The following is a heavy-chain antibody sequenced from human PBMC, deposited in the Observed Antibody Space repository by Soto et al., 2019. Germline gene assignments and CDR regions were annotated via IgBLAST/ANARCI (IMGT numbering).Heavy chain of an antibody. CDR3: AKGSDSGGYYYGLEDY. Sequence: GGPLGLPCAASGFTFSSYGMHWVRQAPGKGLEWVAVISYDGSNKYYADSVKGRFTISRDNSKNTLYLQMNSLRAEDTALYYCAKGSDSGGYYYGLEDYWGQGTLVTVSS. CDR2: ISYDGSNK. CDR1: GFTFSSYG. J-gene: IGHJ4*02. V-gene: IGHV3-30*18. D-gene: IGHD3-22*01.